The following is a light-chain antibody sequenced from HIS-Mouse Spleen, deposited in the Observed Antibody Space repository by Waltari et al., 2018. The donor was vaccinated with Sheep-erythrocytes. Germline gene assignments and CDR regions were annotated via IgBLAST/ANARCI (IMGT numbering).Light chain of an antibody. V-gene: IGKV3-20*01. J-gene: IGKJ4*01. CDR1: QSVSSSY. CDR3: QQYGSSPLT. Sequence: EILLTPSPGTLSLSPGERATLPCRASQSVSSSYLAWYQQKPGQVPGLLTHGASSRATGIPDRFSGSGYGTDFTLTISRLEPEDFAVYYCQQYGSSPLTFGGGTKVEIK. CDR2: GAS.